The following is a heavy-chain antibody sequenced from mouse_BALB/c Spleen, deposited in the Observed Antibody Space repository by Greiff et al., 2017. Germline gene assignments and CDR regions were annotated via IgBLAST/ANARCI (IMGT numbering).Heavy chain of an antibody. J-gene: IGHJ4*01. CDR2: ISTYYGDA. D-gene: IGHD1-1*01. V-gene: IGHV1S137*01. CDR3: ARTGGITTVVMDY. Sequence: VQLHQSGAELVRPGVSVKISCKGSGYTFTDYAMHWVKQSHAKSLEWIGVISTYYGDASYNQKFKGKATMTVDKSSSTAYMELARLTSEDSAIYYCARTGGITTVVMDYWGQGTSVTVSS. CDR1: GYTFTDYA.